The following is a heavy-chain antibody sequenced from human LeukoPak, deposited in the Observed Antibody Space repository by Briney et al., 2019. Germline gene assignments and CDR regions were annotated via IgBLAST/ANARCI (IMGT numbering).Heavy chain of an antibody. Sequence: GGSLRLSCAASGFTFSSYSMNWVRQAPGKGLEWVSSISSSSSYIYYADSVKGRFTISRDNAKNSLCLQMNSLRAEDTAVYYCARDIRSAVAGSVGFDYWGQGTLVTVSS. V-gene: IGHV3-21*01. J-gene: IGHJ4*02. CDR3: ARDIRSAVAGSVGFDY. CDR2: ISSSSSYI. CDR1: GFTFSSYS. D-gene: IGHD6-19*01.